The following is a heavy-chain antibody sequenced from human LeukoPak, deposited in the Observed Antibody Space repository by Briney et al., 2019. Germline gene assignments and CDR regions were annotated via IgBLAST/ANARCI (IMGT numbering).Heavy chain of an antibody. CDR3: ARLFHYGSREYYFDY. J-gene: IGHJ4*02. Sequence: GESLKISCKGSGYSFTSYWIGWVRQMPGKGLEWMGIIYPGDSDTRYSPSFQGQVTISADKSISTAYLQWSSLKASDTAMYYCARLFHYGSREYYFDYWGQGTLVTVSS. CDR1: GYSFTSYW. V-gene: IGHV5-51*01. D-gene: IGHD6-13*01. CDR2: IYPGDSDT.